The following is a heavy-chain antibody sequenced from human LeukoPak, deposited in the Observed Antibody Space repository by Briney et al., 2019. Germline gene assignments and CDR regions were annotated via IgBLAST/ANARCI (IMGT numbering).Heavy chain of an antibody. CDR3: ASRPPVSGYVVS. D-gene: IGHD5-12*01. CDR2: MYYAGST. V-gene: IGHV4-39*01. J-gene: IGHJ4*02. Sequence: SETLSLTYNVSGGSISTTSYYWGWLRQSPGKGLEWIASMYYAGSTYYNPSLKSRVTISIDTSKNQVSMNLTSVTAADTAVYYCASRPPVSGYVVSWGQGTLVTVSS. CDR1: GGSISTTSYY.